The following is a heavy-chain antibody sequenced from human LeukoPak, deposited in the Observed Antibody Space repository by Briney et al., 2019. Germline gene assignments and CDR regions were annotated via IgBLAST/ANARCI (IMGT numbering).Heavy chain of an antibody. J-gene: IGHJ5*02. Sequence: SVKVSCKASGGTFSSYAISWVRQAPGQGLEWMGRIIPIFGTANYAQKFQGRVTITTDESTSTAYMELSSLRSEDTAVYYCASDGAPAIAAAGESGFDPWGQGTLVTVSS. CDR2: IIPIFGTA. D-gene: IGHD6-13*01. CDR3: ASDGAPAIAAAGESGFDP. CDR1: GGTFSSYA. V-gene: IGHV1-69*05.